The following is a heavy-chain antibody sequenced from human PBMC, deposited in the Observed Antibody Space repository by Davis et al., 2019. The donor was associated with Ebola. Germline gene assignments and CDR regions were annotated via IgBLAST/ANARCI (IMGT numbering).Heavy chain of an antibody. CDR2: IRSKANSYAT. CDR3: AKDRRRTMRRWLQLDAFDI. D-gene: IGHD5-24*01. J-gene: IGHJ3*02. CDR1: GFTFSGSA. Sequence: PGGSLRLSCAASGFTFSGSAMHWVRQASGKGLEWVGRIRSKANSYATAYAASVKGRFTISRDDSKNTAYLQMNSLKTEDTAVYYCAKDRRRTMRRWLQLDAFDIWGQGTMVTVSS. V-gene: IGHV3-73*01.